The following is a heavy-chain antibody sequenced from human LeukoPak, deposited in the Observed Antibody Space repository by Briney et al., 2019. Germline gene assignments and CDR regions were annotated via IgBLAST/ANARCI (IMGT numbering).Heavy chain of an antibody. V-gene: IGHV4-31*11. CDR3: ARDSQLVSEAFDI. Sequence: SETLSLTCAVSGGSISSGGYYWSWIRQHPGRGLEWIGYIYYSGSTYYNPSLKSRVTISVDTSKNQFSLKLSSVTAADTAVYYCARDSQLVSEAFDIWGQGTMVTVPS. J-gene: IGHJ3*02. CDR1: GGSISSGGYY. D-gene: IGHD3-10*01. CDR2: IYYSGST.